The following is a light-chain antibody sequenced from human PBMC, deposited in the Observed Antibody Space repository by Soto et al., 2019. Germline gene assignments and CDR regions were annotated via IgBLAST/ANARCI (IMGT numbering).Light chain of an antibody. CDR2: AAS. CDR3: QQNYSVPIT. J-gene: IGKJ5*01. V-gene: IGKV1-39*01. Sequence: DIQMTQSPSSLSASVGNRVTMTCRASESISTSLNWYHQKPGKAPDLLIYAASSLKSGVPSRFSGSGSGTDFTLTITGLQLADFATYYCQQNYSVPITFGQGTRLENK. CDR1: ESISTS.